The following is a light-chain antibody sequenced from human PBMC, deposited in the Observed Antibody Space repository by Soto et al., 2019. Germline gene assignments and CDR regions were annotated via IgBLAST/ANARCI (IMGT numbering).Light chain of an antibody. Sequence: EIVLTQSPGTLSLSPGERATLSCRASQSVSSSYLAWNQQKPGQAPRLLIYGASSRATGIPDRFSGSGSGTDFTLTISRLEPEDCAVYYCQQYGSSPPYTFGQGTKLEIK. J-gene: IGKJ2*01. CDR1: QSVSSSY. V-gene: IGKV3-20*01. CDR2: GAS. CDR3: QQYGSSPPYT.